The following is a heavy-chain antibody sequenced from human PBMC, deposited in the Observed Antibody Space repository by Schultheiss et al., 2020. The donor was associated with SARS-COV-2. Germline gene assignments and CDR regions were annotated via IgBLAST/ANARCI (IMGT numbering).Heavy chain of an antibody. CDR2: INPNSGGT. CDR1: GYTFTSYY. D-gene: IGHD6-19*01. CDR3: ARDKSQWLVLPYYFDY. J-gene: IGHJ4*02. V-gene: IGHV1-2*02. Sequence: ASVKVSCKASGYTFTSYYMHWVRQAPGQGLEWMGWINPNSGGTNYAQKFQGRVTMTRDTSISTAYMELSRLRSDDTAVYYCARDKSQWLVLPYYFDYWGQGTLVTVSS.